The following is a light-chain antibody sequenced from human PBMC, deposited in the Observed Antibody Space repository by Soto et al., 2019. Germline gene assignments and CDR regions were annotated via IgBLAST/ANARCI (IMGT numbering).Light chain of an antibody. J-gene: IGLJ2*01. V-gene: IGLV1-44*01. CDR1: TSTIGSKT. CDR3: AAWNDSLNGVV. Sequence: QSVLTQPPSASGTPGQRVTISCSGSTSTIGSKTLNWYQQLPGSAPKLLIYTTNQRPSGVPDRFSGSKSGTSASLPISGLQSEDEAHYYCAAWNDSLNGVVFGGGTKLTVL. CDR2: TTN.